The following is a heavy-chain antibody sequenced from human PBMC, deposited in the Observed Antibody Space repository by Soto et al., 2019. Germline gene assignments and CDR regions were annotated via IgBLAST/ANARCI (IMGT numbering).Heavy chain of an antibody. CDR1: GFSFSNYA. Sequence: EVQLLESGGGLVRPGGSLRLSCAASGFSFSNYAMNWVRQAPGKGLEWVSVISGSGGSASYADSVQGRFTISRDNSNNTLYLQMNSLRAEDTAIYSCVREGSGCYSRVSFDFWGRGTMVTVSS. CDR2: ISGSGGSA. V-gene: IGHV3-23*01. J-gene: IGHJ3*01. CDR3: VREGSGCYSRVSFDF. D-gene: IGHD6-19*01.